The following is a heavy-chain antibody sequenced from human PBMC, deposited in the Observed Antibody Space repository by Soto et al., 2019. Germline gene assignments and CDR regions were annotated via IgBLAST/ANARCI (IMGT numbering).Heavy chain of an antibody. CDR2: ISGSGGST. CDR1: GFTFSSYA. V-gene: IGHV3-23*01. D-gene: IGHD3-22*01. J-gene: IGHJ4*02. Sequence: GGSLRLSCAASGFTFSSYAMSWVRQAPGKGLEWVSAISGSGGSTYYADSVKGRFTISRDNSKNTLYLQMNSLRAEDTAVYYCARASYYYDSSGYYPLWGQGTLVTVSS. CDR3: ARASYYYDSSGYYPL.